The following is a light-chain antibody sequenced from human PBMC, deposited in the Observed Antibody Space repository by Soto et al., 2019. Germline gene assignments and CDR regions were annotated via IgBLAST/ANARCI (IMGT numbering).Light chain of an antibody. V-gene: IGKV3-20*01. CDR2: GAS. J-gene: IGKJ1*01. CDR3: QQYGSSGT. Sequence: ERATLSCTASQSAGTYLAWYQQKPGQAPRLLIYGASNRATGIPDRFSGSGSGTDFTLTISRLEPEDFAVYYCQQYGSSGTFGQGTKVDIK. CDR1: QSAGTY.